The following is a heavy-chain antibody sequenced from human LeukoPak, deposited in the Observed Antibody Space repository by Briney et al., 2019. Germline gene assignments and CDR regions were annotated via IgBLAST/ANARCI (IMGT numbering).Heavy chain of an antibody. CDR1: GGTFSSYA. Sequence: SVKVSCKASGGTFSSYAISWVRQAPGQGLEWMGRIIPILGIANYAQKFQGRVTITADKSTSTAYMELSSLRSEDTAVYYCARDCGGSCYSRGLGWFDPWGQGTLVTVSS. V-gene: IGHV1-69*04. CDR2: IIPILGIA. CDR3: ARDCGGSCYSRGLGWFDP. D-gene: IGHD2-15*01. J-gene: IGHJ5*02.